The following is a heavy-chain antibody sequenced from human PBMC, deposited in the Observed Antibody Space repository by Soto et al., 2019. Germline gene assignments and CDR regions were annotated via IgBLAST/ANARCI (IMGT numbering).Heavy chain of an antibody. D-gene: IGHD5-18*01. V-gene: IGHV4-59*01. Sequence: QVQLQESGPGLVKPSETLSLTCTVSGGSISSYYWSWIRQPPGKGLEWIGYIYYSGSTNYNPSLKSRVTISVDTSKNQFSLKLSSVTAADTAVYYCARGRGGYSYGSVFAHVFPVDYWGQGTLVTVSS. CDR2: IYYSGST. J-gene: IGHJ4*02. CDR1: GGSISSYY. CDR3: ARGRGGYSYGSVFAHVFPVDY.